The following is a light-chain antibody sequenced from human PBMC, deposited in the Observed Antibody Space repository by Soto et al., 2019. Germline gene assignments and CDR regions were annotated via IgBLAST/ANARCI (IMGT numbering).Light chain of an antibody. J-gene: IGKJ3*01. CDR2: AS. CDR3: PHCGTSAL. Sequence: EIVLTQSPGTLSLSPGERATLSCRASQSVSDSYLAWYQQKPGQAPRLLIYASTRATGIPDRFSGSGSGTDFTLSISRLEPEYFAVYYCPHCGTSALFGPGTRVDIK. V-gene: IGKV3-20*01. CDR1: QSVSDSY.